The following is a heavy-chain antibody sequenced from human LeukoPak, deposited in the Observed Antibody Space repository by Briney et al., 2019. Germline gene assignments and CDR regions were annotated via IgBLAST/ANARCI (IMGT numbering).Heavy chain of an antibody. CDR1: GGSISSGGYY. J-gene: IGHJ6*03. Sequence: SETLSLTCTVSGGSISSGGYYWSWIRQHPGKGLEWIGYIYYSGSTYYNPSLKSRVTISVDTSKKQFSLKLSSVTAADTAVYYCARSESYYYYYMDVWGKGTTVTVSS. V-gene: IGHV4-31*03. CDR3: ARSESYYYYYMDV. CDR2: IYYSGST.